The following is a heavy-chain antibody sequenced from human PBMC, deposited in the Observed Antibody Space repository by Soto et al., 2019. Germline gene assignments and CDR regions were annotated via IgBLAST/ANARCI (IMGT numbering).Heavy chain of an antibody. CDR2: IYYRGNT. Sequence: SETLSLTCSVSGDSINSDKYYWGWIRQPPGKGLEWIGSIYYRGNTYYNPSLQTRVTISLDKSKSQFSLKLNSVTAADSAVYFCARDRQSSGWLDAFDIWGQGTMVTVS. CDR3: ARDRQSSGWLDAFDI. J-gene: IGHJ3*02. D-gene: IGHD6-19*01. V-gene: IGHV4-39*02. CDR1: GDSINSDKYY.